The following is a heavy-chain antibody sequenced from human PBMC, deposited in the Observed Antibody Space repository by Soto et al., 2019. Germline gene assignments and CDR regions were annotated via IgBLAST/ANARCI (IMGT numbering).Heavy chain of an antibody. CDR1: GGSFSGYY. Sequence: SETLSLTCAVYGGSFSGYYWSWIRQPPGKGLEWIGEINYSGSTNYNPSLKSRVTISVDTSKNQFSLKLSSVTAADTAVFYCARTYYYDSSGPYYFDFWGQGTLVTVSS. CDR2: INYSGST. CDR3: ARTYYYDSSGPYYFDF. J-gene: IGHJ4*02. D-gene: IGHD3-22*01. V-gene: IGHV4-34*01.